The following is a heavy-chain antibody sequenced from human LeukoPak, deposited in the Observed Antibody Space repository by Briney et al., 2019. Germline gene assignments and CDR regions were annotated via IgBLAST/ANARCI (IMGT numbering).Heavy chain of an antibody. J-gene: IGHJ4*02. V-gene: IGHV1-3*01. CDR3: ARSPGYSSSWYWGGFDY. D-gene: IGHD6-13*01. Sequence: ASVKVSCKASGYTFTSYAMHWVRQAPGQRLEWMGWINAGNGSTKYSQKFQGRVTITRDTSASTAYMGLSSLRSEDTAVYYCARSPGYSSSWYWGGFDYWGQGTLVTVSS. CDR2: INAGNGST. CDR1: GYTFTSYA.